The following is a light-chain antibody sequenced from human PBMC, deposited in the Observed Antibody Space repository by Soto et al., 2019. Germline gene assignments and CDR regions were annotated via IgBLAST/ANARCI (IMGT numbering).Light chain of an antibody. Sequence: DIQMTQSPSTLSASVGDRVTITCRASQSISSWLAWDQQKPGKAPKLLIYDASSLESGVPSRFSGSGSWTEVTLTISSLQPDDFATYYCQQYNSYLWTFGQGTKVEIK. V-gene: IGKV1-5*01. CDR2: DAS. CDR3: QQYNSYLWT. J-gene: IGKJ1*01. CDR1: QSISSW.